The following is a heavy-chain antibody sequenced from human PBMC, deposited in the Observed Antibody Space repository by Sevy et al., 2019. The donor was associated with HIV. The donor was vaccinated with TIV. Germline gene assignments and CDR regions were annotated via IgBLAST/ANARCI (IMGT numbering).Heavy chain of an antibody. CDR1: GGSISSSSYY. J-gene: IGHJ4*02. V-gene: IGHV4-39*01. Sequence: SESLSLTCTVSGGSISSSSYYWGWIRQPPGKGLEWIAIIYYSGSTYYNPSLKSRVTIFVDTSKNQFSLNLSPVTASDTDLDYCARLRLSAALTSGSYYFDYWGQGTLVTVSS. D-gene: IGHD1-1*01. CDR3: ARLRLSAALTSGSYYFDY. CDR2: IYYSGST.